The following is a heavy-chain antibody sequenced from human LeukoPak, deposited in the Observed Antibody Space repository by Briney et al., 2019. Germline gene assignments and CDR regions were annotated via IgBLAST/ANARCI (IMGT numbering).Heavy chain of an antibody. V-gene: IGHV1-69*01. D-gene: IGHD3-3*01. CDR2: IIPIFGTA. CDR3: ARVPGIFGRDAFDI. Sequence: SVTVSCKASGGTFGSYAISWVRQAPGQGLEWMGGIIPIFGTADYAQKFQGRVTITADESTSTAYMELSSLRSEDTAVYYCARVPGIFGRDAFDIWGQGTMVTVSS. CDR1: GGTFGSYA. J-gene: IGHJ3*02.